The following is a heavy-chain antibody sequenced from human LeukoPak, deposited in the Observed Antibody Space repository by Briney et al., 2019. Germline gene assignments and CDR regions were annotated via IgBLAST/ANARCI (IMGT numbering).Heavy chain of an antibody. V-gene: IGHV3-30*02. J-gene: IGHJ6*03. CDR3: AKRPRSVTIFGVVIQYYYMDL. Sequence: GGSLRLSCAASGFTFSSYGMHWVRQAPGKGLEWVAFIRYDGSNKYYADSVKGRFTISRDNSKNTLYLQMNSLRAEDTAVYYCAKRPRSVTIFGVVIQYYYMDLWGKGTTVTVSS. CDR2: IRYDGSNK. D-gene: IGHD3-3*01. CDR1: GFTFSSYG.